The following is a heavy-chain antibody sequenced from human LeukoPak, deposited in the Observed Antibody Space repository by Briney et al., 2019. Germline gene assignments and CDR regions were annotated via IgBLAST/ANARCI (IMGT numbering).Heavy chain of an antibody. J-gene: IGHJ5*02. D-gene: IGHD2-15*01. CDR1: GYIITSYV. CDR3: ARESFYCSRGSCSRFDP. V-gene: IGHV1-3*01. Sequence: ASVKVSCKASGYIITSYVMHWVRQAPGQSLEWMGWINAGNGNTKYSQKFQDRVTITRDTPASTAYMELSSLRSEDTALYYCARESFYCSRGSCSRFDPWGQGTLVTVSS. CDR2: INAGNGNT.